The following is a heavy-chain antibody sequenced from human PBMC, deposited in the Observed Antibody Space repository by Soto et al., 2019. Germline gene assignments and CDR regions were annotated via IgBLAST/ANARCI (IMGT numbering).Heavy chain of an antibody. CDR1: GFTFSSYW. J-gene: IGHJ3*02. Sequence: GGSLRLSCAASGFTFSSYWMHWVRQAPGKGLVWVSRINSDGSSTSYADSVKGRFTISRDNAKNTLYLQMNSLRAEDTAVYYCAREGYGDYWGDDAFDIWGQGTMVTVSS. CDR2: INSDGSST. D-gene: IGHD4-17*01. CDR3: AREGYGDYWGDDAFDI. V-gene: IGHV3-74*01.